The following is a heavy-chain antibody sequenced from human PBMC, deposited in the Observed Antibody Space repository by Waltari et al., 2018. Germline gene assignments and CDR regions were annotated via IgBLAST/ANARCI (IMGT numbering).Heavy chain of an antibody. CDR2: IRPDGSHQ. V-gene: IGHV3-7*01. J-gene: IGHJ4*02. CDR3: VYLGPTGSDHYLDY. D-gene: IGHD2-2*01. CDR1: GFTFNSYW. Sequence: EVQLVESGGGLVQPGGSLRLSCAVSGFTFNSYWMSWVRQAPGNGLEWVANIRPDGSHQYYLDSVKGRFSISRDNAKNSLYLLMNSLRAEDTAIYYCVYLGPTGSDHYLDYWGQGTLVTVSS.